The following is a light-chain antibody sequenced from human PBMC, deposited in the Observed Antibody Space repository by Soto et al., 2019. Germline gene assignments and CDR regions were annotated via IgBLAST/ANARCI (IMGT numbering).Light chain of an antibody. CDR2: DAS. V-gene: IGKV1-5*01. J-gene: IGKJ1*01. CDR1: QSISSW. Sequence: DIQMTQSPSTLSASVGDRVTITCRASQSISSWLAWYQQKPGKAPKLLIYDASSLQRGVPSRFSGSGSGTDFTLTISSLEPEDFAVYYCQQRTKWRTFGQGTKVDI. CDR3: QQRTKWRT.